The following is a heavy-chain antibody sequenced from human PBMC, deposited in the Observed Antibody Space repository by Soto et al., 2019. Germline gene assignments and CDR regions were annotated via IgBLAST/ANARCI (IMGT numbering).Heavy chain of an antibody. CDR1: GFTFSSYG. V-gene: IGHV3-33*01. Sequence: QVQLVESGGGVVQPGRSLRLSCAASGFTFSSYGMHWVRQAPGKGLEWVAVIWYDGSNKYYADSVKGRFTISRDNSKNTLYLQMNSLGAEDTVVYYCSRDAARIAARPNPTYYFDYWGQGTLVTVSS. CDR2: IWYDGSNK. J-gene: IGHJ4*02. D-gene: IGHD6-6*01. CDR3: SRDAARIAARPNPTYYFDY.